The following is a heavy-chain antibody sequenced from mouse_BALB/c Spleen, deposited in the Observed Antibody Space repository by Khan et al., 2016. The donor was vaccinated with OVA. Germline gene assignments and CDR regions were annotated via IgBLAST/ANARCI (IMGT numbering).Heavy chain of an antibody. CDR2: ISYSGST. V-gene: IGHV3-2*02. D-gene: IGHD1-2*01. Sequence: EVQLQESGPGLVKPSQSLSLTCTVTGYSITSGYGWNWIRQFPGNKLEWMGYISYSGSTNYNPSLKSRISITRDTSTNQFFLKLNSVTTEDTATYYCARTARIKYWGQGTTLTVSS. CDR1: GYSITSGYG. CDR3: ARTARIKY. J-gene: IGHJ2*01.